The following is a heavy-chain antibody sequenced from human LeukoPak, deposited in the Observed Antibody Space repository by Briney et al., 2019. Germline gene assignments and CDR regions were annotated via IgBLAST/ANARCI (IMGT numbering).Heavy chain of an antibody. CDR3: AKDYCSSAICPADY. V-gene: IGHV3-23*01. CDR2: ISASGGTT. D-gene: IGHD6-19*01. J-gene: IGHJ4*02. CDR1: GFTFSSHA. Sequence: GGSLRLSCTASGFTFSSHAMSWVRQDAGKRLEWVSSISASGGTTFHSGSVKGRFTISRDNSKKVLYLQMNGLRVEDTAIYYCAKDYCSSAICPADYWGQGTQVTVSS.